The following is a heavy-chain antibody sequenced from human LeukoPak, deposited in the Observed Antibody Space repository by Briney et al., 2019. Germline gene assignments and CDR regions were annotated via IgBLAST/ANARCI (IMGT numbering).Heavy chain of an antibody. D-gene: IGHD3-3*01. CDR3: AKRKITIFGVVTPKYDY. J-gene: IGHJ4*02. V-gene: IGHV3-7*03. CDR2: IKQDASEK. CDR1: GFTFDIYW. Sequence: GGSLRLSCAASGFTFDIYWMTWVRQAPGKGLEWVANIKQDASEKNYVDSVKGRFTISRDNAKNSLYLQMNSLRAEDTAVYYCAKRKITIFGVVTPKYDYWGQGTLVTVSS.